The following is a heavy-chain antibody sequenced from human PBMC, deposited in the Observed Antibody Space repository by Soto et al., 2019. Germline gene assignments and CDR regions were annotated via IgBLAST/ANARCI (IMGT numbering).Heavy chain of an antibody. V-gene: IGHV1-18*01. CDR1: GYTFTSYG. Sequence: ASVKFSCKASGYTFTSYGISWVRQAPGQGLEWMGWISAYNGNTNYAQKLQGRVTMTTDTSTSTAYMELRSLRSDDTAVYYCASGSADAATVLDGLSVCGQGTMVAVSS. CDR2: ISAYNGNT. J-gene: IGHJ6*02. D-gene: IGHD5-18*01. CDR3: ASGSADAATVLDGLSV.